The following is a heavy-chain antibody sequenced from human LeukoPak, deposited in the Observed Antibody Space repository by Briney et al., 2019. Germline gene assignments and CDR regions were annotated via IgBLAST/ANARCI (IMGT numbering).Heavy chain of an antibody. CDR1: GFTFSTHA. CDR3: AKRDSSGSYPYYFDY. Sequence: GGSLRLSCVASGFTFSTHAMIWVRLAPGNGLEWVSAIGGSDGSTYYADSVKGRFTISRDNSKDTLYLQMNSLRAEDTAVYYCAKRDSSGSYPYYFDYWGQGTLVPVSS. J-gene: IGHJ4*02. D-gene: IGHD3-22*01. CDR2: IGGSDGST. V-gene: IGHV3-23*01.